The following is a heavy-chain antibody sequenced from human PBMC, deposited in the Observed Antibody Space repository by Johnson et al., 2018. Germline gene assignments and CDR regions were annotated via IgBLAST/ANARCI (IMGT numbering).Heavy chain of an antibody. D-gene: IGHD6-19*01. CDR2: LHWDNGTT. CDR3: AKGQQWLLHY. J-gene: IGHJ4*02. V-gene: IGHV3-43*01. CDR1: GFTFDDYT. Sequence: EVQLLETGGAVVQPGGSLRLSCAASGFTFDDYTMHWVRQAPGKGLEWVSLLHWDNGTTHYADSVKGPFTISRDNSKNSLYLQMNSLRTEDTAFYYCAKGQQWLLHYWGQGTLVTVSS.